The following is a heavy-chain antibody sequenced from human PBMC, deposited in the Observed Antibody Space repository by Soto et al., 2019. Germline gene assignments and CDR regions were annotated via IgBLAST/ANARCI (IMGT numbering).Heavy chain of an antibody. Sequence: SETLSLTCAVYGGSFSGYYWSWIRQPPGKGLEWIGEINHSGSTKYNPSLKSRVTISVDTSKNQFSLKLSSVTAADTAVYYCARRIQLWFRAYYYYGMDVWGQGTTVTVSS. V-gene: IGHV4-34*01. CDR1: GGSFSGYY. J-gene: IGHJ6*02. CDR3: ARRIQLWFRAYYYYGMDV. CDR2: INHSGST. D-gene: IGHD5-18*01.